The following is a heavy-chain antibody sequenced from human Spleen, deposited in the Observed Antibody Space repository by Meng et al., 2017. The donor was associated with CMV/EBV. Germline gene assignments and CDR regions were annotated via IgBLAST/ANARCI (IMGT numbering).Heavy chain of an antibody. D-gene: IGHD5-18*01. V-gene: IGHV4-34*01. J-gene: IGHJ4*02. CDR2: INHSGST. CDR1: GGSFSGYY. Sequence: QVQLQQWGAGLLKPSETLSLTCAVYGGSFSGYYWSWIRQPPGEGLEWIGEINHSGSTNYNPSLKNRVTISVDTSKNQFSLKLSSVTAADTAVYYCARSDGRIAPGHYWGQGTLVTVSS. CDR3: ARSDGRIAPGHY.